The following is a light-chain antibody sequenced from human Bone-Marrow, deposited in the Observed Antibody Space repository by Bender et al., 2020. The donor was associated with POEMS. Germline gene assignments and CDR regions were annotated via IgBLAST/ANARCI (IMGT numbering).Light chain of an antibody. Sequence: QSLLTQPPSVSEAPRQRVTISCSGSTSNIGNYAVNWYQHLPGKAPKLLIYYNDLMPSGVSARFSGSKSGTSASLAISGLQFEDEGDYYCATWDDNLNGPIFGGGTKLTVL. CDR1: TSNIGNYA. CDR3: ATWDDNLNGPI. CDR2: YND. V-gene: IGLV1-36*01. J-gene: IGLJ2*01.